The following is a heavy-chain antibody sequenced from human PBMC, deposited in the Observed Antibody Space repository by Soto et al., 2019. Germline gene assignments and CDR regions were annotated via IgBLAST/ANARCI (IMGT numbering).Heavy chain of an antibody. V-gene: IGHV3-23*01. J-gene: IGHJ4*02. Sequence: PGGSLRLSCAASGFTFNNYAMYWVRQAPGKGLEWVSAVSGRGDSTYYADSVKGRFTISRDNSKNTLSLQMNSLRDEDTAVYYCAKSPGGYHIGSGGFDYWGQGSLVTVYS. CDR3: AKSPGGYHIGSGGFDY. D-gene: IGHD3-10*01. CDR2: VSGRGDST. CDR1: GFTFNNYA.